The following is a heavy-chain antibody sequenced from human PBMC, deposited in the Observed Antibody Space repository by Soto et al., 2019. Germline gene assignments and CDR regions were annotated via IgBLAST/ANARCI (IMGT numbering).Heavy chain of an antibody. Sequence: QVQLQESGPGLVKPSQTLSLTCTVSGGSISSGGYYWSWIRQHPGKGLEWIGYISYSGSTYYNPSLESLLTISLHTSKNQFSQKLSSVTAANTAVYYSARDAVSRDSIWCQGNLVTVSA. CDR1: GGSISSGGYY. D-gene: IGHD3-22*01. CDR2: ISYSGST. V-gene: IGHV4-31*01. CDR3: ARDAVSRDSI. J-gene: IGHJ4*02.